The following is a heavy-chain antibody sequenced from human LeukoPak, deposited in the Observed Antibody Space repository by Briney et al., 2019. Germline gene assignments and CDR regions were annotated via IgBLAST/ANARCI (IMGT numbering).Heavy chain of an antibody. V-gene: IGHV1-2*02. D-gene: IGHD5-12*01. CDR1: GYTFAGYY. Sequence: GASVKVSCKASGYTFAGYYMHWVRQAPGQGLEWMGWINPNSGGTNYAQKFQGRVTMTRDTSISTAYMELSRLRSDDTALYYCARARYGGYAGIADYWGQGTLVTVSS. CDR3: ARARYGGYAGIADY. CDR2: INPNSGGT. J-gene: IGHJ4*02.